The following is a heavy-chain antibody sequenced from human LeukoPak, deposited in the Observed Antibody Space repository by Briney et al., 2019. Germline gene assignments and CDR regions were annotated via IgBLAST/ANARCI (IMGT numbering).Heavy chain of an antibody. V-gene: IGHV4-39*07. CDR2: IYHSGST. CDR3: ARGFSTANLDY. D-gene: IGHD2-2*01. J-gene: IGHJ4*02. CDR1: GGSISSSSYY. Sequence: SETLSLTCTVSGGSISSSSYYWGWIRQPPGKGLEWIGEIYHSGSTNYNPSLKSRVTMSVDKSKNQFSLKLSSVTAADTAVYYCARGFSTANLDYWGQGTLVTVSS.